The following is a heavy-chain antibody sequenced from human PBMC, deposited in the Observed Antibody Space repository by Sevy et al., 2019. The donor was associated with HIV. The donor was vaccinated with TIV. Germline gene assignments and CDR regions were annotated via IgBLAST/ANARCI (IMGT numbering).Heavy chain of an antibody. J-gene: IGHJ6*02. D-gene: IGHD3-3*01. Sequence: GSLRLSCAASGFSFSNYGLHWVRQAPGKGLEWVSFMRHDGINKFYADSVKGRFTISRDNSKNTLFLQMNSLRPEDTAVYYCARCPIREWLFNYYYGMDVWGQGTTVTVSS. CDR2: MRHDGINK. V-gene: IGHV3-30*02. CDR1: GFSFSNYG. CDR3: ARCPIREWLFNYYYGMDV.